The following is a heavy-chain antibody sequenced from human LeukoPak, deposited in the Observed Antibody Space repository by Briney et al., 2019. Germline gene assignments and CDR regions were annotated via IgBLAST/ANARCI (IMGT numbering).Heavy chain of an antibody. CDR1: GYTFTSYD. V-gene: IGHV1-8*01. J-gene: IGHJ4*02. D-gene: IGHD6-13*01. Sequence: ASVKVSCKTSGYTFTSYDINWVRQATGQGLEWMGRMSPDSGITGYAQNFQGRVTMTGNTSIGTAYMELSSLRSEDTAVYFCARGQYSSSWYPFDYWGQGTLVTVSS. CDR2: MSPDSGIT. CDR3: ARGQYSSSWYPFDY.